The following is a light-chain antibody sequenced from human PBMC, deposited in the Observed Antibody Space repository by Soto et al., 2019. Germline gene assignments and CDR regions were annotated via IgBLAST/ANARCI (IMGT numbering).Light chain of an antibody. CDR1: SSDIGDYDY. CDR2: DVT. V-gene: IGLV2-14*01. CDR3: GSYRISTAV. J-gene: IGLJ1*01. Sequence: QSVLTQPASVSGSPGQSITISCTGTSSDIGDYDYVSWYQHLPGKAPKLLIFDVTHRPSGVSDRFSGSKSGNTASLTFSGLQAEDEADYYCGSYRISTAVFGTGTKLTVL.